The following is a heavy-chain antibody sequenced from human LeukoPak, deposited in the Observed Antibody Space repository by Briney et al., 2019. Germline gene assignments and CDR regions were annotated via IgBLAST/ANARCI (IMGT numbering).Heavy chain of an antibody. Sequence: GGSLRLSCAASGFAFSRYGMHWVRQAPGKGLGGVALISHDGTNKNHADSVKGRFTISRDNSNNTLYLQMNSLRAEDTAVYYCARDAAFYYYGMDVWGQGTTVTVSS. CDR3: ARDAAFYYYGMDV. CDR2: ISHDGTNK. D-gene: IGHD6-25*01. J-gene: IGHJ6*02. CDR1: GFAFSRYG. V-gene: IGHV3-30*03.